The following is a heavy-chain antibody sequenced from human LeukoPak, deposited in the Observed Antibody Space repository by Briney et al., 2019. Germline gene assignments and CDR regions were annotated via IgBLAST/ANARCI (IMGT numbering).Heavy chain of an antibody. CDR2: ISYDGSNK. V-gene: IGHV3-30*18. CDR1: GFTFSSYG. CDR3: AKDRGYSYGYFDY. D-gene: IGHD5-18*01. J-gene: IGHJ4*02. Sequence: PGGSLRPSCAASGFTFSSYGMHWVRQAPGKGLEWVAVISYDGSNKYYADSVKGRFTISRDNSKNTLYLQMNSLRAEDTAVYYCAKDRGYSYGYFDYWGQGTLVTVSS.